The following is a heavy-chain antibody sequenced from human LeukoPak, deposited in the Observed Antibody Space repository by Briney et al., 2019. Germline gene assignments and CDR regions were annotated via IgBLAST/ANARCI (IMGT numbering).Heavy chain of an antibody. CDR3: AKALYSTSWGGHMDV. Sequence: GGSLRLSCAVSGFTFSSYAMNWVRQAPGKGLEWVAAIRSGGGSTYYADSVKGRFTISRDNSKNTLYLQMNSLRDEDTAVYYCAKALYSTSWGGHMDVWGKGTTVTVSS. J-gene: IGHJ6*03. V-gene: IGHV3-23*01. CDR2: IRSGGGST. CDR1: GFTFSSYA. D-gene: IGHD6-6*01.